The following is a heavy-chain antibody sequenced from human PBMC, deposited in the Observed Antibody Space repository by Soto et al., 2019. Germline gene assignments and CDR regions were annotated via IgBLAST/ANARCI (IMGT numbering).Heavy chain of an antibody. J-gene: IGHJ4*02. D-gene: IGHD3-9*01. V-gene: IGHV3-23*01. CDR1: GFTFRSYA. CDR2: IVASGSRT. CDR3: AISHTPLSRFDY. Sequence: EVQLLESGGGLVQPGGSLRLSCEASGFTFRSYAMTWVRQAPGKGLAWVAGIVASGSRTFYADSVRGRFSISTDNSRNTVFLQMTRTRAEVTALFFCAISHTPLSRFDYWGQGIRVAVSS.